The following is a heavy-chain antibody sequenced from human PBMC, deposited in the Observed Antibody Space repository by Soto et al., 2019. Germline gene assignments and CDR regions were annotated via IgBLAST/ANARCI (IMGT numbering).Heavy chain of an antibody. V-gene: IGHV5-51*01. Sequence: GESLKISCTGYGYSFTSYWIGWVRQMPGKGLEWMGIIYPGDSDTRYSPSFQGQVTISADKSISTAYLQWSSLKASDTAMYYCARGRIVVVPAATFDYWGQGTLVTVSS. CDR1: GYSFTSYW. CDR2: IYPGDSDT. CDR3: ARGRIVVVPAATFDY. D-gene: IGHD2-2*01. J-gene: IGHJ4*02.